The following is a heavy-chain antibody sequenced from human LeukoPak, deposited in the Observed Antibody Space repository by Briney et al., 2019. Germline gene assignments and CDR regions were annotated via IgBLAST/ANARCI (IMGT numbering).Heavy chain of an antibody. CDR1: GYTFISYG. J-gene: IGHJ4*02. V-gene: IGHV1-18*01. CDR3: ARDCIGCHGFDY. Sequence: ASVNVSCKASGYTFISYGISWVRQAPGQGLEWMGWVSAYADDTNYVQKFQGRVTMTTDTSTSTAYMELRSLRFDDTAVYYCARDCIGCHGFDYWGQGTLVTVSS. D-gene: IGHD2-15*01. CDR2: VSAYADDT.